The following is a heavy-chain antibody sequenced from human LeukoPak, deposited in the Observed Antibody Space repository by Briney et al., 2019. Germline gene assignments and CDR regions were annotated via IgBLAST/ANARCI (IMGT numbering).Heavy chain of an antibody. D-gene: IGHD6-13*01. Sequence: GGSLRLSCAASGFTFSSYAMGWVRQAPGKGLEWVSAISGSGGTTYYADSVKGRFTISRDNSKNTLYLQMNSLRAEDTAVYYCAKDRGSSWYVGDYWGQGTLVTVSS. J-gene: IGHJ4*02. V-gene: IGHV3-23*01. CDR1: GFTFSSYA. CDR3: AKDRGSSWYVGDY. CDR2: ISGSGGTT.